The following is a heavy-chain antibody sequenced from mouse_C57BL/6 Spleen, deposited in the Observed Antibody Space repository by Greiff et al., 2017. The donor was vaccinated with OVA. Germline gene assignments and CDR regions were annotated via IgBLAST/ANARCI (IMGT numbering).Heavy chain of an antibody. CDR1: GYTFTTYP. D-gene: IGHD1-1*01. CDR3: ARGGSSYNYLDY. J-gene: IGHJ2*01. V-gene: IGHV1-47*01. CDR2: FHPYNDDT. Sequence: QVQLKQSGAELVKPGASVKMSCKASGYTFTTYPIEWMKQNHGKSLEWIGNFHPYNDDTKYNEKFKGKATLTVEKSSSTVYLELSRLTSDDSAVYYCARGGSSYNYLDYWGQGTTLTVSS.